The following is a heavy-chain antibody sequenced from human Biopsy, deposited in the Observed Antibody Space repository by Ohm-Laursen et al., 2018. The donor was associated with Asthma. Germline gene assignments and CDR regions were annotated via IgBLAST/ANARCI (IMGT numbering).Heavy chain of an antibody. J-gene: IGHJ6*02. Sequence: ASAKVSCKTSGYTFNSAGITWVRQAPGQGLEWMGWISVYNGNTKVAQKLRDRVTMITDTSTSTAYMELRSLRSDDTAVYFCARAVDYSHYYGIDVWGQGTTVTVS. D-gene: IGHD3-10*01. CDR3: ARAVDYSHYYGIDV. CDR2: ISVYNGNT. V-gene: IGHV1-18*01. CDR1: GYTFNSAG.